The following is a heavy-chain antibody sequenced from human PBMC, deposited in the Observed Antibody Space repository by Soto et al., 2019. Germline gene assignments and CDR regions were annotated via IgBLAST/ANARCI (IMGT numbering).Heavy chain of an antibody. CDR1: GFTFSNYW. D-gene: IGHD6-13*01. Sequence: EVQLVESGGGLVQPGGSLRLSCAASGFTFSNYWMYWVRQAPGKGLVWVSRVNNDGTDTTHADSVKGRFTISRDNAENTLYLQTNRLRAEDPAVYYCARGGLQHALDVWGQGSTVTVSS. CDR3: ARGGLQHALDV. J-gene: IGHJ6*02. CDR2: VNNDGTDT. V-gene: IGHV3-74*03.